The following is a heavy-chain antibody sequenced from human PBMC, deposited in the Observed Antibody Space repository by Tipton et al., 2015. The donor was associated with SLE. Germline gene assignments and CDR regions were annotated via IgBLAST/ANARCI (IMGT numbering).Heavy chain of an antibody. CDR3: ATADYGDYVGWFDP. V-gene: IGHV4-61*09. J-gene: IGHJ5*02. D-gene: IGHD4-17*01. Sequence: TLSLTCTVSVDSVSSGGYYWTWIRQPAGEGLEWIGQIYTFGGTNYNPSLESRVTISVDTSKNQFSLKLTSVTAADTAVYYCATADYGDYVGWFDPWGQGTLVIVSS. CDR1: VDSVSSGGYY. CDR2: IYTFGGT.